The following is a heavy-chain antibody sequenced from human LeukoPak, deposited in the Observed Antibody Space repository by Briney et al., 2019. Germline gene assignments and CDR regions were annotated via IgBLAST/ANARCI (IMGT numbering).Heavy chain of an antibody. V-gene: IGHV3-23*01. Sequence: PGGSLRLSCAASGFTFSSYAMSWVRQAPGKGLEWVSAISGRGGSTFYADSVKGRFTISRDNSKNTLFLQMNSLRAEDAAVYYCARQIVGATDPYFDYWGQGTLVTVSS. J-gene: IGHJ4*02. D-gene: IGHD1-26*01. CDR2: ISGRGGST. CDR1: GFTFSSYA. CDR3: ARQIVGATDPYFDY.